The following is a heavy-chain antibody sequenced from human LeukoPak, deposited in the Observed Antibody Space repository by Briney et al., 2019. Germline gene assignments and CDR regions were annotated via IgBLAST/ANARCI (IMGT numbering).Heavy chain of an antibody. V-gene: IGHV3-7*01. CDR1: GFTFSTYW. J-gene: IGHJ3*01. Sequence: GGSLRLSCAASGFTFSTYWMSWVRQAPGKGLEWVANIKEDGSEKYYGDSVKGRFTISRDNAKNSLYLEMNSLRVEDTAVYYCARESSSRRFVFDVWGQGTVVTVSS. D-gene: IGHD6-13*01. CDR2: IKEDGSEK. CDR3: ARESSSRRFVFDV.